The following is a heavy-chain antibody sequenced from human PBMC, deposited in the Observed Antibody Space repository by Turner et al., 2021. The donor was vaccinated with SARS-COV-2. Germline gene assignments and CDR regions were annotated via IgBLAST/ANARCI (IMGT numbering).Heavy chain of an antibody. CDR3: ARRDYDFWSGYPDRGYFDL. D-gene: IGHD3-3*01. Sequence: QLQLQESGPGLVKPSETLSLTCTVSGGSISSSSYYWGWIRQPPGKGLEWIGCIYYSGSTNSNPSLRSGVNISVDTSKNELSLKLSSVTAADTAVYYCARRDYDFWSGYPDRGYFDLWGRGTLVTVSS. V-gene: IGHV4-39*01. CDR1: GGSISSSSYY. J-gene: IGHJ2*01. CDR2: IYYSGST.